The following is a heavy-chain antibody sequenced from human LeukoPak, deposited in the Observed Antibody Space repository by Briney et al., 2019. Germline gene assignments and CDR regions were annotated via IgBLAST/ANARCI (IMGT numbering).Heavy chain of an antibody. CDR1: GGSISNYS. D-gene: IGHD6-19*01. CDR2: IYYGGST. J-gene: IGHJ4*02. CDR3: ARQYGLGWSRPAYFDY. Sequence: SETLSLTCTVSGGSISNYSWSWIRQPPGKGLEWMGDIYYGGSTNYNPSHKSRVTISVDTSKNQFPLNLSSGTAADTAVHYCARQYGLGWSRPAYFDYWGQGALVTVSS. V-gene: IGHV4-59*08.